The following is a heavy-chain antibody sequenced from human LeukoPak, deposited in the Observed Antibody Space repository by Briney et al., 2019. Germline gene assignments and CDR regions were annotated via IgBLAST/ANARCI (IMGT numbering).Heavy chain of an antibody. Sequence: GGSLRLSCAASGFTFSSYGMHWVRQAPGKGLGWVAVISYDGSNKYYADSVKGRFTISRDNSKNTLYLQMNSLRAEDTAVYYCAKDARSGWPLYWGQGTLVTVSS. D-gene: IGHD6-19*01. V-gene: IGHV3-30*18. CDR2: ISYDGSNK. J-gene: IGHJ4*02. CDR1: GFTFSSYG. CDR3: AKDARSGWPLY.